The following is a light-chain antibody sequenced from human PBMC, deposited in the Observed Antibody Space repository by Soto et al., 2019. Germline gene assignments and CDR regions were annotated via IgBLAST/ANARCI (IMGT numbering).Light chain of an antibody. J-gene: IGKJ4*01. Sequence: EIVMTQSPATLSVSPGDRATLSCRASQSVSSTLAWYQQKPGQPPRLLIYGAYIRATGIPARFSGSGSGTGFTLTISSLQSEDFAVYYCQQHKDWPTFGGGTKVDIK. CDR1: QSVSST. CDR3: QQHKDWPT. CDR2: GAY. V-gene: IGKV3-15*01.